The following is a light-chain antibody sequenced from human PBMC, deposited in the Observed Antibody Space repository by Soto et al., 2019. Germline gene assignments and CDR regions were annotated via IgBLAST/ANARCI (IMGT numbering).Light chain of an antibody. CDR3: SSYTSIIAVV. J-gene: IGLJ2*01. CDR2: DVT. Sequence: QLVLTQPASVSGSPGQSITISCTGTSNDIGAYNYVSWYQQHPGKAPKLLIYDVTHRPSGVSDRFSGSKSGRTASLTISGLQPEDEADYYCSSYTSIIAVVFGGGTKLTVL. CDR1: SNDIGAYNY. V-gene: IGLV2-14*03.